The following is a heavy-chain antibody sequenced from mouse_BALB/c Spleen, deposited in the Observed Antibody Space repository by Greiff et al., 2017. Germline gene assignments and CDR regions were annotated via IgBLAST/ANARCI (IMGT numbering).Heavy chain of an antibody. CDR2: INPSSGYT. CDR1: GYTFTSYT. V-gene: IGHV1-4*01. J-gene: IGHJ1*01. CDR3: ARGLLNWYFDV. D-gene: IGHD2-1*01. Sequence: VQLQESGAELARPGASVKMSCKASGYTFTSYTMHWVKQRPGQGLEWIGYINPSSGYTNYNQKFKDKATLTADKSSSTAYMQLSSLTSEDSAVYYCARGLLNWYFDVWGAGTTVTVSS.